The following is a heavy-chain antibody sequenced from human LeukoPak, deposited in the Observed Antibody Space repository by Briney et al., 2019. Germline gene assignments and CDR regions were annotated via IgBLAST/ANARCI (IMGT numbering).Heavy chain of an antibody. CDR2: ISGHNGHT. Sequence: ASVKVSCKASGYTFTSYGINWVRQAPGQGLEWMGWISGHNGHTNYVQKMQGRVTMTTDTSTNTAYMELRNLISDDTAVYYCARGPGIAVAGVFDYWGQGSLVTVSS. J-gene: IGHJ4*02. CDR3: ARGPGIAVAGVFDY. V-gene: IGHV1-18*04. CDR1: GYTFTSYG. D-gene: IGHD6-19*01.